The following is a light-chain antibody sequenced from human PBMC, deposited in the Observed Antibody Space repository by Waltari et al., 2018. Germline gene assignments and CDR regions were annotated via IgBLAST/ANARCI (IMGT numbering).Light chain of an antibody. CDR3: QQSGT. CDR2: DAS. Sequence: RVTLSCQASQYIRNYLKWYQHKPGKAPKLLIYDASNLKTGVPSRFTGRGSGTNFTFTINSLQPEDIATYYCQQSGTFGQGTRLEIK. J-gene: IGKJ5*01. V-gene: IGKV1-33*01. CDR1: QYIRNY.